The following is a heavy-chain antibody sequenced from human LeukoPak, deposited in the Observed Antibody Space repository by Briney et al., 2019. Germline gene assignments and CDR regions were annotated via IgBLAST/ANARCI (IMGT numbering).Heavy chain of an antibody. V-gene: IGHV3-9*01. J-gene: IGHJ4*02. D-gene: IGHD6-13*01. CDR3: ARDPGIAAAEDDY. CDR1: GFTFDDYA. CDR2: ISWNSGSI. Sequence: GRSLRLSCAASGFTFDDYAMHWVRQAPGKGLEWVPGISWNSGSIGYADSVKGRFTISRDNAKNSLYLQMNSLRAEDTALYYCARDPGIAAAEDDYWGQGTLVTVSS.